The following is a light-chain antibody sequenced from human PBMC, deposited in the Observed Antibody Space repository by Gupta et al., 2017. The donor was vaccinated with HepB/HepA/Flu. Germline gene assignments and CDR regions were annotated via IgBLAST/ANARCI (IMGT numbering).Light chain of an antibody. CDR3: QQYGSSPWT. CDR1: QSVSSSY. CDR2: GAS. J-gene: IGKJ1*01. Sequence: EIVLTQSPGTLSLSPGERDTLSCRASQSVSSSYLAWYQQKPGQEPRLLIYGASSRATGIPDRCSGSGSGTDFTLTISRLEPEDVAVYYCQQYGSSPWTFGQGTKVEIK. V-gene: IGKV3-20*01.